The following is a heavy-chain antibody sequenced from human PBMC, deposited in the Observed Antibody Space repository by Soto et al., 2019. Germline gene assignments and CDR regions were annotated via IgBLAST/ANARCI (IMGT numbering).Heavy chain of an antibody. CDR3: ASDLGYCSGGSCPRLGIIDY. CDR1: GFTFSSYG. D-gene: IGHD2-15*01. V-gene: IGHV3-33*01. Sequence: QVQLVESGGGVVQPGRSLRLSCAASGFTFSSYGMHWVRQAPGKGLEWVAVIWYDGSNKYYADSVKGRFTISRDNSKNTLDVQMNSLRAEDTAVYYCASDLGYCSGGSCPRLGIIDYWGQGTLVTVSS. J-gene: IGHJ4*02. CDR2: IWYDGSNK.